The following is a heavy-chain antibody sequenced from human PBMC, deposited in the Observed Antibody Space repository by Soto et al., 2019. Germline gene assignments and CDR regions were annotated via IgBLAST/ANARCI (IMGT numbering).Heavy chain of an antibody. Sequence: GESLKISCKGSGYSFTSYWINWVRQMPGKGLEWMGIIYPGDSDTRYSPSFQGQVTISADKSISTAYLQWSSLKATDTAMYYCASRSPESDYYYYGMDVWGQGTTVTVSS. J-gene: IGHJ6*02. D-gene: IGHD2-15*01. CDR1: GYSFTSYW. CDR3: ASRSPESDYYYYGMDV. CDR2: IYPGDSDT. V-gene: IGHV5-51*01.